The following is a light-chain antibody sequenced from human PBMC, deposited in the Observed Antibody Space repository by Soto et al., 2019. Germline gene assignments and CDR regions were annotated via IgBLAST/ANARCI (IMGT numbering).Light chain of an antibody. CDR1: QSVRNN. CDR3: QQFTRWPYT. Sequence: EIVMTQSPATLSVSPGERATLSCRASQSVRNNLAWYQRKPGQAPSLLIYGASTRAPGVPARFSGSGSGTEFTLTISSLQPDDSAVYYCQQFTRWPYTFGQGTKVEIK. V-gene: IGKV3-15*01. CDR2: GAS. J-gene: IGKJ2*01.